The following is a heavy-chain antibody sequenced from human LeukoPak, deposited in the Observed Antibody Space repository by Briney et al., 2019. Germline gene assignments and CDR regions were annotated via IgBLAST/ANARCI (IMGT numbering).Heavy chain of an antibody. V-gene: IGHV3-23*01. J-gene: IGHJ4*02. CDR3: AKAAGFMVRGVISDY. D-gene: IGHD3-10*01. CDR1: GFTFSNYG. Sequence: GGSLRLSCAASGFTFSNYGMSWVRQAPGMGLEWVSAISGSSSSTYYADSVRGRFAISRDNSKNTLFLQMNSLRAEDTAVYYCAKAAGFMVRGVISDYWGQGTLVTVSS. CDR2: ISGSSSST.